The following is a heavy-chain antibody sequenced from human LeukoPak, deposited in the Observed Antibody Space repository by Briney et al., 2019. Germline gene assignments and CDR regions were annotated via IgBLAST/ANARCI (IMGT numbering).Heavy chain of an antibody. J-gene: IGHJ4*02. V-gene: IGHV3-9*01. D-gene: IGHD1-1*01. CDR2: ISWNSGSI. CDR1: GFTFDDYA. Sequence: GGSLRLSCAASGFTFDDYAMHWVRQAPAKGLEWVSGISWNSGSIGYADSVKGRFTISRDNAKNSLYLQMNSLRAEDTALYYCAKDMGWNWNDERGFDYWGQGTLVTVSS. CDR3: AKDMGWNWNDERGFDY.